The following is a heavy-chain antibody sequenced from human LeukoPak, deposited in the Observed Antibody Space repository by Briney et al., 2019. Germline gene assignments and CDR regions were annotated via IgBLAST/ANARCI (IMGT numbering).Heavy chain of an antibody. CDR2: IYYSGST. CDR1: GGSISSYY. D-gene: IGHD3-22*01. J-gene: IGHJ4*02. V-gene: IGHV4-59*08. CDR3: ARRGSGYYVDY. Sequence: SETLSLTCSVSGGSISSYYWSWIRQPPGEGLEWIGYIYYSGSTNYNPSLKSRVTISVDTSKHQFSLKLSSVTAADTAVYYCARRGSGYYVDYWGQGTLVTVSS.